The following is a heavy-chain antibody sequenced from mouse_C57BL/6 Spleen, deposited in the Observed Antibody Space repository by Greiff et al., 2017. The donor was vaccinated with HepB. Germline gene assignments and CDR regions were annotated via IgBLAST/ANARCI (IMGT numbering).Heavy chain of an antibody. CDR2: ISYDGSN. J-gene: IGHJ3*01. CDR3: ARLRQDAY. D-gene: IGHD2-12*01. Sequence: VQLVESGPGLVKPSQSLSLTCSVTGYSITSGYYWNWIRQFPGNKLEWMGYISYDGSNNYNPSLKNRISITRDTSKNQFFLKLNSVTTEDTATYYCARLRQDAYWGQGTLVTVSA. V-gene: IGHV3-6*01. CDR1: GYSITSGYY.